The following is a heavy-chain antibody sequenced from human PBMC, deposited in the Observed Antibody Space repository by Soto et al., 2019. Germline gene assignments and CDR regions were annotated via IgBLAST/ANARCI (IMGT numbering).Heavy chain of an antibody. J-gene: IGHJ4*02. D-gene: IGHD1-26*01. CDR1: RFTFTSYA. CDR2: ISASGGAT. V-gene: IGHV3-23*01. CDR3: AKDVEGGSLFRGAFDY. Sequence: GGSLRLSCVASRFTFTSYAMSWVRQAPGKGLEWVAAISASGGATIHADSVKGRLTISRDNSKNTLYLQMNSLRAEDTAVYYCAKDVEGGSLFRGAFDYWGQGTQVTVS.